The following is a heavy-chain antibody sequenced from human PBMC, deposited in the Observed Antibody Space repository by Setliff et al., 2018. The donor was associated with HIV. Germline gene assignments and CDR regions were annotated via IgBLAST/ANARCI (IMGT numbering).Heavy chain of an antibody. V-gene: IGHV1-18*01. J-gene: IGHJ4*02. CDR2: ISAYSGNT. CDR3: ARHNYYDSSGYLEPLDY. Sequence: GASVKVSCKASGYTFTSYGISWVRQAPGQGLEWMGWISAYSGNTNYAEKFQGRVTITADTSTDTAYMELSRLRSDDTAVYYCARHNYYDSSGYLEPLDYWGQGTLVTVSS. D-gene: IGHD3-22*01. CDR1: GYTFTSYG.